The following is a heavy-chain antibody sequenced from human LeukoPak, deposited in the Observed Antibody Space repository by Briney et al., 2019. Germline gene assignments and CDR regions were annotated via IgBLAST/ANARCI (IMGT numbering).Heavy chain of an antibody. CDR3: STCSGHAFDI. CDR1: GFTFSSYW. Sequence: GGSLRLSCAASGFTFSSYWMHGVRQVPGKGLVWVSRINSDGSSTSYADSVKGRFTISRDNAKNTLYVQMNSLRAEDTAVYYCSTCSGHAFDIWGRGTMVTVSS. CDR2: INSDGSST. D-gene: IGHD3-10*01. J-gene: IGHJ3*02. V-gene: IGHV3-74*01.